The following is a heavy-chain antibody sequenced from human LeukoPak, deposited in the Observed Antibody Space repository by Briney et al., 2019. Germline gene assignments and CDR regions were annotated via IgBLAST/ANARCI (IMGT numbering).Heavy chain of an antibody. J-gene: IGHJ4*02. D-gene: IGHD6-19*01. Sequence: PSETLSLTCTVSGGSISGSSYFWGWIRQPPGKGLEWIGSIYYSGSTYYNPSLKSRVTISVDKSKNQFSLKLSSVTAADTAVYYCARDVRYSSGWFFDYWGQGTLVTVSS. V-gene: IGHV4-39*07. CDR2: IYYSGST. CDR3: ARDVRYSSGWFFDY. CDR1: GGSISGSSYF.